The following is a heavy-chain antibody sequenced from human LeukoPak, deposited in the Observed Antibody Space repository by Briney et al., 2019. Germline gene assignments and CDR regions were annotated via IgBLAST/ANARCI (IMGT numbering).Heavy chain of an antibody. D-gene: IGHD6-19*01. CDR2: IYYSGST. V-gene: IGHV4-59*08. CDR1: GGSITTYH. Sequence: SETLSLTCTVSGGSITTYHWSWIRQPPGKGLEWIGYIYYSGSTNYNPSLKSRVTISVDTSKNQFSLRLTSVTAADTAVYYCARLQAVAGAWGSDYWGQGTLVTVSS. CDR3: ARLQAVAGAWGSDY. J-gene: IGHJ4*02.